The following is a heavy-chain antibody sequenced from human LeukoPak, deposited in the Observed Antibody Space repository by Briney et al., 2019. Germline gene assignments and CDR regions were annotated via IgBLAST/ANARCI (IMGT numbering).Heavy chain of an antibody. Sequence: ASVKVSCKASGYTFTSYGISWVRQAPGQGLECMGWISAYNGNTNYAQKLQGRVTMTTDTSTSTAYMELRSLRSDDMAVYYCAQVVAAETNWFDPWGQGTLVTVSS. CDR1: GYTFTSYG. D-gene: IGHD2-15*01. CDR3: AQVVAAETNWFDP. CDR2: ISAYNGNT. V-gene: IGHV1-18*03. J-gene: IGHJ5*02.